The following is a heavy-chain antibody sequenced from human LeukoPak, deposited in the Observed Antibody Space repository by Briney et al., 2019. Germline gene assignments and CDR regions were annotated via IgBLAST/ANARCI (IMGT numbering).Heavy chain of an antibody. V-gene: IGHV3-30*03. CDR1: GFPFSSYS. Sequence: GGSLRLSCAASGFPFSSYSMNWVRQAPGKGLEWVAVISYDGSNKYYADSVKGRFTISRDNSKNTLYLQMNSLRAEDTAVYYCARDVNKVVVSTFDYWGQGTLVTVSS. D-gene: IGHD3-22*01. CDR2: ISYDGSNK. CDR3: ARDVNKVVVSTFDY. J-gene: IGHJ4*02.